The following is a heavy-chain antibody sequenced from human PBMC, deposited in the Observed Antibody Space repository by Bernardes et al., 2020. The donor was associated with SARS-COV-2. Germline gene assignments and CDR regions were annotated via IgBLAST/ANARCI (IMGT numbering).Heavy chain of an antibody. Sequence: SEPLSLTCTVSGSSISSSSYYWSWNRQPAGKGLEWIGRIYTSGSTKYNPSLKSRVTISVDTSKNQFSLKLSSVTAADTAVYYCARGGRGLGSSWTSKDYWGQGTLVTVSS. CDR3: ARGGRGLGSSWTSKDY. J-gene: IGHJ4*02. CDR2: IYTSGST. V-gene: IGHV4-61*02. CDR1: GSSISSSSYY. D-gene: IGHD6-13*01.